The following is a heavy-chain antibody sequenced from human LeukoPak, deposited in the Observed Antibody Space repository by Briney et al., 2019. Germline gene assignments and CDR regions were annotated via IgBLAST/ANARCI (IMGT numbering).Heavy chain of an antibody. CDR3: TANAAVGTWEVFDF. Sequence: GGSLRLSCAASGFTFTNAWMSWVRQAPGKGLEWVGRIKRNSYGGTTDYAAPVKGRFTISRDDAKNTVYPQVNSLKTEDTGVYYCTANAAVGTWEVFDFWGQGTLVTVSS. CDR1: GFTFTNAW. CDR2: IKRNSYGGTT. V-gene: IGHV3-15*01. J-gene: IGHJ4*02. D-gene: IGHD6-13*01.